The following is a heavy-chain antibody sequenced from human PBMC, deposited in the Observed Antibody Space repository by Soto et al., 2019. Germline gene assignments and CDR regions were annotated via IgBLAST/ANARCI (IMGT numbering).Heavy chain of an antibody. D-gene: IGHD2-15*01. CDR1: GYTFTSYD. CDR2: LNPNSGKT. J-gene: IGHJ6*02. V-gene: IGHV1-8*01. CDR3: ARQFWVVAATRYYSYGMDV. Sequence: GASVKVSCKASGYTFTSYDINWVRQATGQGLEWMGGLNPNSGKTGYAQKFQGRVTMTRNTSISTAYMELSSLRSEDTAVYYCARQFWVVAATRYYSYGMDVWGQGTTLTVSS.